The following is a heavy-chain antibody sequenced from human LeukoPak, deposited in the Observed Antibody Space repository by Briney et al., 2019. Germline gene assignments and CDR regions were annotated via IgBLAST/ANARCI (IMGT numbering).Heavy chain of an antibody. J-gene: IGHJ4*02. Sequence: PSETLSLTCAVYGGSFSGYYRSWIRQPPGKGLEWIGEITHSGSTNYNPSLKSRITVSVDTSKNQFSLKLSSVTAADTAVYYCAREIYCGGDCSPYGYWGQGTLVTVSS. CDR1: GGSFSGYY. D-gene: IGHD2-21*02. CDR2: ITHSGST. V-gene: IGHV4-34*01. CDR3: AREIYCGGDCSPYGY.